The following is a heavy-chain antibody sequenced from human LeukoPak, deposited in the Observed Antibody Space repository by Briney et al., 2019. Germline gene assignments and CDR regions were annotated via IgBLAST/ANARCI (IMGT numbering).Heavy chain of an antibody. D-gene: IGHD2-15*01. CDR1: GGTFSSYA. V-gene: IGHV1-69*04. CDR3: ARGRDIVVVVAATVPPDDAFDI. CDR2: IIPILGIA. Sequence: ASVKVSCKASGGTFSSYAISWVRQAPGQGLEWMGRIIPILGIANYAQKFQGRVTITADKSTSTAYMELSSLRSEDTAVYYCARGRDIVVVVAATVPPDDAFDIWGQGTMVTVSS. J-gene: IGHJ3*02.